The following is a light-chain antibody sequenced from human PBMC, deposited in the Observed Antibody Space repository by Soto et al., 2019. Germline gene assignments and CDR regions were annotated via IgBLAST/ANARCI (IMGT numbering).Light chain of an antibody. J-gene: IGKJ1*01. CDR1: QSISNW. V-gene: IGKV1-5*03. Sequence: DIQMTQSPSTLSASVGDRVTITCRASQSISNWLAWYQQKPGKAPKVLLYKTSILESGVPPRFSGSGSGTEFTLTISSLQPDDFATYYCQQYNSYSWTFGQGTKVEIK. CDR2: KTS. CDR3: QQYNSYSWT.